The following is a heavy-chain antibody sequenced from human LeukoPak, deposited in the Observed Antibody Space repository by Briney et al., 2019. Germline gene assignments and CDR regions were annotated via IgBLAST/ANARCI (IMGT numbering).Heavy chain of an antibody. CDR2: INPSGGST. CDR3: AREALGYYDSSGYYAPADAFDI. Sequence: ASVKVSCKASGYTFTSYYMHWVRQAPGQGLEWMGIINPSGGSTSYAQKFQGRVTMTRDTSISTAYMELSRLRSDDTAVYYCAREALGYYDSSGYYAPADAFDIWGQGTMVTVSS. CDR1: GYTFTSYY. V-gene: IGHV1-46*01. J-gene: IGHJ3*02. D-gene: IGHD3-22*01.